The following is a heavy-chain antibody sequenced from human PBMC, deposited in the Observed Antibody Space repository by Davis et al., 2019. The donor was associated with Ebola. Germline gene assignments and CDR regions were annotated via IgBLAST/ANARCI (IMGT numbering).Heavy chain of an antibody. CDR3: AKEGESSSWAAFDY. V-gene: IGHV3-30*18. Sequence: GESLKISCAASGFTFSSYGMHWVRQAPGKGLEWVAVISYDGSNKYYADSVKGRFTISRDNSKNTLYLQMNSLRAEDTAVYYCAKEGESSSWAAFDYWGQGTLVTVSS. CDR1: GFTFSSYG. D-gene: IGHD6-13*01. CDR2: ISYDGSNK. J-gene: IGHJ4*02.